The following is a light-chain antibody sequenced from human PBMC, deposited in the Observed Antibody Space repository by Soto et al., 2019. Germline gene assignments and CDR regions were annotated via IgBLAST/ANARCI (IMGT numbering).Light chain of an antibody. CDR1: QIVSSSY. CDR3: QHYGCSPGT. Sequence: EIQLTQSPCTLSSSPGERATLSCRASQIVSSSYLACYQQKPGHAPRLLYDGASCKATGTPDRCSGGWSAADCTLTISRLEDDYVAVYCCQHYGCSPGTFGQGTKVDIK. CDR2: GAS. J-gene: IGKJ1*01. V-gene: IGKV3-20*01.